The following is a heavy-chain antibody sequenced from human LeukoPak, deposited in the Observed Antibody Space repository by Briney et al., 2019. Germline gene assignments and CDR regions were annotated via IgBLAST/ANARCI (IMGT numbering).Heavy chain of an antibody. CDR2: IIPIFGTA. Sequence: ASVKVSCKASGGTFSSYAISWVRQAPGRGLEWMGGIIPIFGTANYAQKFQGRVTITTDESTSTAYMELSSLRSEDTAVYYCARDLRVLELRDGYAFDIWGQGTMVTVSS. J-gene: IGHJ3*02. D-gene: IGHD1-7*01. CDR1: GGTFSSYA. CDR3: ARDLRVLELRDGYAFDI. V-gene: IGHV1-69*05.